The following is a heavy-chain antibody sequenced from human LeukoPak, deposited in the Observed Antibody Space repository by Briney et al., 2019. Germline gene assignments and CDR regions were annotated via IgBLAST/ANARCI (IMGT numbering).Heavy chain of an antibody. CDR1: GGSISSYY. D-gene: IGHD6-19*01. CDR2: IYPSGST. CDR3: ARVGLSGWPNWFDP. Sequence: SETLSLTCTVSGGSISSYYWSWIRQPAGKGLEWIGRIYPSGSTNYNPPLKSRVTMTVNTSENQFSLKLSSVTAADTAVYYCARVGLSGWPNWFDPWGQGTLVTVSS. J-gene: IGHJ5*02. V-gene: IGHV4-4*07.